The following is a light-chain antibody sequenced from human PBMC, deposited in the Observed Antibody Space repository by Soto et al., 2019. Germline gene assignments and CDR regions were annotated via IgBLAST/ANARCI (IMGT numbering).Light chain of an antibody. CDR3: QRSYNTPLT. Sequence: DIEMTQSPSSLSASVGDRVTITCRASQTIWSYLNWYQQKPGKAPKLLIYTTSTLQSGVPSRFSGSVSGTDFTLTISTLQPEDFATYSCQRSYNTPLTFGPGTNVDV. CDR1: QTIWSY. CDR2: TTS. V-gene: IGKV1-39*01. J-gene: IGKJ3*01.